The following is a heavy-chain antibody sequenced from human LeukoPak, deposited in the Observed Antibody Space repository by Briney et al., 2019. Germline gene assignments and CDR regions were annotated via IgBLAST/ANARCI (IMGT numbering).Heavy chain of an antibody. D-gene: IGHD3-10*01. CDR3: ARTRYYYNSRSYGAPYYFDY. CDR2: IYYSGST. J-gene: IGHJ4*02. V-gene: IGHV4-39*01. Sequence: SETLSLTCAVSGGSISSNSYYWGWIRQPPGKGLEWIGSIYYSGSTYHNPSLKSRVTISVDTSKNQFSLKLSSVTAADTAVYYCARTRYYYNSRSYGAPYYFDYWGQGTLVTVSS. CDR1: GGSISSNSYY.